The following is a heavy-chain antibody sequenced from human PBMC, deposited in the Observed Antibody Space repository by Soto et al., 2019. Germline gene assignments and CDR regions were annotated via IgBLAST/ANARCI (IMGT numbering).Heavy chain of an antibody. D-gene: IGHD2-15*01. J-gene: IGHJ6*02. CDR3: ARDGRGGYCSGGSCYSDYYYGMDV. CDR1: GGSISSYY. V-gene: IGHV4-59*01. CDR2: IYYSGST. Sequence: SETPSLTCTVSGGSISSYYWSWIRQPPGKGLEWIGYIYYSGSTNYNPSLKSRVTISVDTSKNQFSLKLSSVTAADTAVYYCARDGRGGYCSGGSCYSDYYYGMDVWGQGTTVTVSS.